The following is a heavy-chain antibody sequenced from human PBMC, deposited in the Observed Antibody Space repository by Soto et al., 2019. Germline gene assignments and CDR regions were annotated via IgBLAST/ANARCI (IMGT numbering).Heavy chain of an antibody. V-gene: IGHV3-9*01. CDR3: AKDVGIGQQLVSDY. J-gene: IGHJ4*02. Sequence: GGSLRLSCAASGFTFDDYAMHWVRQAPGKGLEWVSGISWNSGSIGYADSVKGRFTISRDNAKNSLYLQMNSLRAEDTALYYCAKDVGIGQQLVSDYWGQGTLVTVSS. CDR1: GFTFDDYA. CDR2: ISWNSGSI. D-gene: IGHD6-13*01.